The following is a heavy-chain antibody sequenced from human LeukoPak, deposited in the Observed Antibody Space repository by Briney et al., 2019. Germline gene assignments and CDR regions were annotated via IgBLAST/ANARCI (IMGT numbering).Heavy chain of an antibody. J-gene: IGHJ3*02. V-gene: IGHV1-46*01. CDR1: GYSFSRYY. CDR3: ARDWNWGSSDAFDM. CDR2: INPSGGNT. D-gene: IGHD3-16*01. Sequence: ASVKVSCKASGYSFSRYYLHWVRRAPGQGLEWVGIINPSGGNTNYAQKFKGRLTLTRDTSTSTVYMELSSLRSDDTAVYYCARDWNWGSSDAFDMWGQGTIVTVSS.